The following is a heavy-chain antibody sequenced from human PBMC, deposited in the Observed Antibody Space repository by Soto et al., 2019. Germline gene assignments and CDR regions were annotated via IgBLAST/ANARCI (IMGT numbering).Heavy chain of an antibody. Sequence: VASVKVSCKASGYTFTGFYMHWVRQAPGQGLEWMGRINPDSGDTDHAEKFQGRVTMTRDTSISTAYMELTRLTSDDTAVYHCAFGEGFPDRPGAFDYWGQGPPSPSPQ. CDR3: AFGEGFPDRPGAFDY. V-gene: IGHV1-2*06. J-gene: IGHJ4*02. CDR2: INPDSGDT. CDR1: GYTFTGFY. D-gene: IGHD3-16*01.